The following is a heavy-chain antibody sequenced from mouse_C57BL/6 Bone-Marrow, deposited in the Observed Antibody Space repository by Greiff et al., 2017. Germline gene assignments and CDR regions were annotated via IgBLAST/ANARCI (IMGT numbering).Heavy chain of an antibody. J-gene: IGHJ2*01. D-gene: IGHD2-10*02. Sequence: QVQLKQPGAELVKPGASVKMSCKASGYTFTSYWITWVKQRPGQGLEWIGDIYPGSGSTNYNEKFKSKATLTVDTSSSTAYMQLSSLTSEDSAVYYCARGGYGNPSNYWGQGTTLTVSS. V-gene: IGHV1-55*01. CDR3: ARGGYGNPSNY. CDR1: GYTFTSYW. CDR2: IYPGSGST.